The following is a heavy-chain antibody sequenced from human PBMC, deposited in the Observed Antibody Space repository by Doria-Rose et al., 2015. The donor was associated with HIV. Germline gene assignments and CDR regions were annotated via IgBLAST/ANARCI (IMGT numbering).Heavy chain of an antibody. V-gene: IGHV2-26*01. CDR3: ARIKSSRWYHKYYFDF. CDR1: GVSLSSPGMG. J-gene: IGHJ4*02. Sequence: QVQLVQSGPVLVKPTETLTLTCTVSGVSLSSPGMGVSWIRQPSGKALEWLANIFSDDERSYKTSLKSRLTISRGTSKSQLVLTMTDMDPVDTATYYCARIKSSRWYHKYYFDFWGQGTLVIVSA. CDR2: IFSDDER. D-gene: IGHD6-13*01.